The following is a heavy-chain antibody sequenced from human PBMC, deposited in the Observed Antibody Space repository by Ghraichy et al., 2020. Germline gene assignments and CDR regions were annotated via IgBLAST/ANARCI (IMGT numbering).Heavy chain of an antibody. CDR2: ISYDGSNK. V-gene: IGHV3-30*18. J-gene: IGHJ6*03. CDR3: AKGRGRDIVVVPAAIFYYYYYMDV. CDR1: GFTFSSYG. Sequence: GGSLRLSCAASGFTFSSYGMHWVRQAPGKGLEWVAVISYDGSNKYYADSVKGRFTISRDNSKNTLYLQMNSLRAEDTAVYYCAKGRGRDIVVVPAAIFYYYYYMDVWGKGTTVTVSS. D-gene: IGHD2-2*02.